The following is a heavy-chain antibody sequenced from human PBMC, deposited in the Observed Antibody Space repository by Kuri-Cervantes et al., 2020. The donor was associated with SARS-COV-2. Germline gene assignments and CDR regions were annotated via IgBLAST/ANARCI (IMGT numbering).Heavy chain of an antibody. Sequence: SETLSLTCAVYGGSFSGYYWSWIRQPPGKGLEWIGEINHSGSTNYNPSLKSRVTVSVDTSKNQFSLKLSSVTAADTAVYYCAREASTDYYDSSADSYFDYWGQGTLVTVSS. J-gene: IGHJ4*02. CDR1: GGSFSGYY. CDR2: INHSGST. CDR3: AREASTDYYDSSADSYFDY. V-gene: IGHV4-34*01. D-gene: IGHD3-22*01.